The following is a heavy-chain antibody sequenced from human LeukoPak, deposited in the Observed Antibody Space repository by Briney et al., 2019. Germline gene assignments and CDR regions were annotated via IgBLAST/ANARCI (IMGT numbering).Heavy chain of an antibody. D-gene: IGHD3-22*01. J-gene: IGHJ4*02. Sequence: GASVKVSCKASGYTFTSYATHWVRQAPGQRLEWMGWINAGNGNTKYSQKFQGRVTITRDTSASTAYMELSSLRSEDTAVYYCARGLSGYPFDYWGQGTLVTVSS. CDR2: INAGNGNT. CDR3: ARGLSGYPFDY. CDR1: GYTFTSYA. V-gene: IGHV1-3*01.